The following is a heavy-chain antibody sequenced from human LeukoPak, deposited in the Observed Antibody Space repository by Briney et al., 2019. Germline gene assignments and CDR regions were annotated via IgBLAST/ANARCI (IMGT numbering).Heavy chain of an antibody. V-gene: IGHV4-30-4*01. D-gene: IGHD2-15*01. CDR3: ARVVVENWFDP. CDR2: IYYSGST. J-gene: IGHJ5*02. Sequence: PSETPSLTCTVSGGSISSGDYYWSWIRQPPGKGLEWIGYIYYSGSTYYNPSLKSRVTISVDTSKNQFSLKLSSVTAADTAVYYCARVVVENWFDPWGQGTLVTVSS. CDR1: GGSISSGDYY.